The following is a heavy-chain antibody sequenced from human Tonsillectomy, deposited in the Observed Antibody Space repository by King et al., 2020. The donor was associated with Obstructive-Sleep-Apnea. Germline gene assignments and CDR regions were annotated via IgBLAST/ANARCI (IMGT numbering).Heavy chain of an antibody. CDR1: GFIFSDYD. V-gene: IGHV3-21*01. CDR2: ITTISHYI. CDR3: TSALGSRALRDNWFDL. Sequence: VQLVESGGGLVKPGGSLRLSCAASGFIFSDYDMNWVRRAPGKGLEWVSSITTISHYIYYADSVKGRFTISRDNANNLVYLQMCSLRAEETAMYYCTSALGSRALRDNWFDLWGQGTLVTVSS. D-gene: IGHD3-10*01. J-gene: IGHJ5*02.